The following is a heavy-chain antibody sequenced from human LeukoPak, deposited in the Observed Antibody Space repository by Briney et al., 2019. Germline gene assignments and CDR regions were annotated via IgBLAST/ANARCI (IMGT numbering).Heavy chain of an antibody. CDR3: TSRLHDYYYGMDV. J-gene: IGHJ6*02. V-gene: IGHV3-49*04. Sequence: GGSLRLSCTASGFTFGEYAMSWVRQAPGKGLEWVGFIRSKAYGGTTEYAASVKGRFTISRDDSKSIAYLQMNSLKTEDTAVYYCTSRLHDYYYGMDVWGQGTTVTVSS. CDR1: GFTFGEYA. CDR2: IRSKAYGGTT. D-gene: IGHD3-16*01.